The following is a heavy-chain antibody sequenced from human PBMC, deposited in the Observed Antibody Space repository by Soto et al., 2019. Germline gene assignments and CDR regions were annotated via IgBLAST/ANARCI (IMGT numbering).Heavy chain of an antibody. V-gene: IGHV1-58*01. Sequence: GASVKVSCKTSGFMFTSSAVQWVRQARGQRVEWIGWLVVGSGNTHYAQHFQERVTLTRDMSTGTAYMELSSLRSDDTAVYYCAAVPVLRFLKWLPAYFDYWGQGTLVTVSS. CDR2: LVVGSGNT. CDR3: AAVPVLRFLKWLPAYFDY. D-gene: IGHD3-3*01. J-gene: IGHJ4*02. CDR1: GFMFTSSA.